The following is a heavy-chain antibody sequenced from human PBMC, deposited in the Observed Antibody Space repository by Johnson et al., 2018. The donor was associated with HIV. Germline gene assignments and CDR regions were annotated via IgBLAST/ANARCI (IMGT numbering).Heavy chain of an antibody. D-gene: IGHD6-13*01. J-gene: IGHJ3*02. V-gene: IGHV3-30-3*01. Sequence: VQLVESGGGVVQPGRSLRLSCAASGFTFSSYAMHWVRQAPGKGLEWVAVISYDGSNKYYADSVKGRFTISRDNSKNTLYLQMNSLRAEDTAVYYCAKGHSSSWSRGAFDIWGQGTMVTVSS. CDR3: AKGHSSSWSRGAFDI. CDR2: ISYDGSNK. CDR1: GFTFSSYA.